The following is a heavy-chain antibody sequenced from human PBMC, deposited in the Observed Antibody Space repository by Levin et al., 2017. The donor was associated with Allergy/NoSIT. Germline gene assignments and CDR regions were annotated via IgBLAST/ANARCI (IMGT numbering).Heavy chain of an antibody. J-gene: IGHJ6*02. CDR1: GFTFSGNW. CDR2: IKQDGSEK. V-gene: IGHV3-7*01. CDR3: ARGRYLDV. D-gene: IGHD3-9*01. Sequence: GGSLRLSCAASGFTFSGNWMSWVRQAPGKGLEWVANIKQDGSEKYYVDSVKGRFTISRDNAKNSLFLQMHSLRAEDTAVYYCARGRYLDVWGQGTTVTVSS.